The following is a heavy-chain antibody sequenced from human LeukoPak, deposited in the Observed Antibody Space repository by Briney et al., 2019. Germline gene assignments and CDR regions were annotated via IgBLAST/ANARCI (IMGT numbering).Heavy chain of an antibody. V-gene: IGHV3-7*03. D-gene: IGHD3-16*02. CDR2: IKQDGSEK. Sequence: GGSLRLSCAASGFTFSSYWMSWVRQASGKGLEWVANIKQDGSEKYYVDSVKGRFTISRDNAKNSLYLQMNSLRAEDTAVYYCARDGLRRDYVWGSYRYNWFDPWGQGTLVTVSS. CDR3: ARDGLRRDYVWGSYRYNWFDP. CDR1: GFTFSSYW. J-gene: IGHJ5*02.